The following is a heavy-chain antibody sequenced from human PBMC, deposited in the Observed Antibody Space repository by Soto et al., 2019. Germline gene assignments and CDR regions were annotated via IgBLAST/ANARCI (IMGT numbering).Heavy chain of an antibody. Sequence: GGSLRLSCAASGFTFTDYSLNWVRQAPGKGLEWVGRIKSKTDGGTTDYAAPVKGRFTISRGDSKNTLYLQMNSLKTEDTAVYYCTTRQYGMDVWGQGTTVTVSS. CDR1: GFTFTDYS. V-gene: IGHV3-15*07. CDR2: IKSKTDGGTT. J-gene: IGHJ6*02. CDR3: TTRQYGMDV.